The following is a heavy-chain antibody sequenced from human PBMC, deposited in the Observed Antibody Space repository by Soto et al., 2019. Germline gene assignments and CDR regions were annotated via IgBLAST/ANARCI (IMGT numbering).Heavy chain of an antibody. CDR3: AKEWTPRRAFDH. CDR2: ISGSGDKP. Sequence: GGSLRLSCKACGFALRSYAMSWFRHSPGKGLEWVSRISGSGDKPYYADSGKGRFTFSRDNSKNTLFLQMNNLRVKDTAVYYCAKEWTPRRAFDHWGQGTLVTVSS. D-gene: IGHD5-12*01. CDR1: GFALRSYA. J-gene: IGHJ4*02. V-gene: IGHV3-23*01.